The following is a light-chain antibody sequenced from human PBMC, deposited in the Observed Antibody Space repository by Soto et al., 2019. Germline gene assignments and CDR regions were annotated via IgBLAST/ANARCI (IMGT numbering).Light chain of an antibody. V-gene: IGLV1-40*01. CDR2: DNN. CDR3: QSYDSRLGGYV. J-gene: IGLJ1*01. Sequence: QPALTQPPSVSGAPGQRVTISCTGSSSNIGAGYDVHWYQQLPGTAPKLLIYDNNNRPSGVPDRFSGSKSGTSASLAITGLQAEDEADYYCQSYDSRLGGYVFGTGTKVTVL. CDR1: SSNIGAGYD.